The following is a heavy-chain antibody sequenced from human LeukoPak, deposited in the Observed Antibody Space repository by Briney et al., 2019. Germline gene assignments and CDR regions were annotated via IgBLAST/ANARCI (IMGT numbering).Heavy chain of an antibody. D-gene: IGHD3-22*01. Sequence: PGGSLRLSCAASGFTVSSNYMSWVRQAPGKGLEWVSYISRSNSTIYYADSVKGRFTISRDNAKNSLYLQMNSLRAEDTAVYYCARDKGYYDGSVYYYYMDVWGKGTTVTVSS. CDR2: ISRSNSTI. CDR3: ARDKGYYDGSVYYYYMDV. CDR1: GFTVSSNY. V-gene: IGHV3-48*01. J-gene: IGHJ6*03.